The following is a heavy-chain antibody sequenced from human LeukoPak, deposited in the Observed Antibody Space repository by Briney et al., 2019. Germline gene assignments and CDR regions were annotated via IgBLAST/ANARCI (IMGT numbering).Heavy chain of an antibody. V-gene: IGHV3-11*03. CDR1: GFTFSNAW. D-gene: IGHD3-22*01. CDR3: AARSYYDSSGYES. CDR2: ISSSSSYT. Sequence: GGSLRLSCAASGFTFSNAWMSWVRQAPGKGLEWVSYISSSSSYTNYADSVKGRFTISRDNAKNSLYLQMNSLRAEDTAVYYCAARSYYDSSGYESWGQGTLVTVSS. J-gene: IGHJ5*02.